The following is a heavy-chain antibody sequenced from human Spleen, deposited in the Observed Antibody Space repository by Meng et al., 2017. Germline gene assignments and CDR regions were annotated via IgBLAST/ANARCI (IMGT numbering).Heavy chain of an antibody. J-gene: IGHJ4*02. CDR2: IYPDTGDT. Sequence: SVTVSCQPSVYTFTAYDIHWLRQAPGQGLEWVGHIYPDTGDTLYAQKLQGRVSMTGDTSISPAYVELSGLRSDDTAFYYCARDENISLGKLFGDYWGQGTLVTVSS. V-gene: IGHV1-2*06. D-gene: IGHD2-21*01. CDR3: ARDENISLGKLFGDY. CDR1: VYTFTAYD.